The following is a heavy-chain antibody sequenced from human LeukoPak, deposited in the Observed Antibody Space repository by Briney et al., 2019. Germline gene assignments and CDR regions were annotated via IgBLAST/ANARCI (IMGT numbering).Heavy chain of an antibody. Sequence: ASVKVSCKASGYTFTGYFMHWVRQAPGQGLEWMGWINPNSGGTNYAQKFQGRVTMTRDTSISTAYMELSRLRSDDTAVYYCARKGQRWLQKGAFDIWGQGTMVTVSS. V-gene: IGHV1-2*02. CDR3: ARKGQRWLQKGAFDI. CDR1: GYTFTGYF. J-gene: IGHJ3*02. D-gene: IGHD5-24*01. CDR2: INPNSGGT.